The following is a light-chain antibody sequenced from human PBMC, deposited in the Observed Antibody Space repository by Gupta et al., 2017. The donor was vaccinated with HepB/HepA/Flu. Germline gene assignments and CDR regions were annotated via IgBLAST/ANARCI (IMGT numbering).Light chain of an antibody. J-gene: IGKJ4*01. V-gene: IGKV3-15*01. Sequence: EIVMTQSPATLSVSTGERATLSCRASQDSKTSLAWYQHKPGQVPRLLIYDASTRASGFPARFSGSGSGTEFTLTISRLQSEDFAVYYCQQYKDWPLTFGGGTKVEIK. CDR1: QDSKTS. CDR2: DAS. CDR3: QQYKDWPLT.